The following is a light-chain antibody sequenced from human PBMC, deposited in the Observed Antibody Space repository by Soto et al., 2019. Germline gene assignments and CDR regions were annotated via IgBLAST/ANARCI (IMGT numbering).Light chain of an antibody. J-gene: IGKJ5*01. CDR1: QSVSSN. CDR3: QQHNNWPPSIT. CDR2: GAS. V-gene: IGKV3-15*01. Sequence: EIVMTQSPATLSVSPGERATLSCRASQSVSSNLAWYQQKPGQAPRLLIYGASTRATGIPARFSGSGSRTDFTLTISSLEPEDFAVYYCQQHNNWPPSITFGQGTRLEIK.